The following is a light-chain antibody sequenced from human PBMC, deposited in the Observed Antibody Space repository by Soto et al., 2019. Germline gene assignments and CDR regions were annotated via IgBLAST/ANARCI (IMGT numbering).Light chain of an antibody. CDR2: TAS. Sequence: DIQMTQSPSSLSASVGDRVTITCRASQGIGTYLNWYQQKPGKAPNLLIYTASSLQSGVPSRFSGSGSGTEFTLTIKGLQPGDFATYYCQESYSNTWTFGQGTKVEI. J-gene: IGKJ1*01. CDR1: QGIGTY. CDR3: QESYSNTWT. V-gene: IGKV1-39*01.